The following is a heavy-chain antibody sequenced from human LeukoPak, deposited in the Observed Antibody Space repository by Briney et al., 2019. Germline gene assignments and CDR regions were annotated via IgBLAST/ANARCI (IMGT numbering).Heavy chain of an antibody. J-gene: IGHJ1*01. CDR2: ISGNGGNT. V-gene: IGHV3-23*01. Sequence: GGSLRLPCAASGFTVSSNYMNWVRQAPGKGLEWVSAISGNGGNTYYADSVKGRFTISRDNSKDTLYLQMNSLRVEDTAVYYCANNEWHWGQGTLVTVSS. CDR3: ANNEWH. D-gene: IGHD2-8*01. CDR1: GFTVSSNY.